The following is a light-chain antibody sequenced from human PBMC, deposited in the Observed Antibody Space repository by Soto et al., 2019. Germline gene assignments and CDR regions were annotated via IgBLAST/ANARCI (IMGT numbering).Light chain of an antibody. CDR2: GAS. CDR3: QQYNNWPWT. Sequence: EIVMTQSPATLSVSPGERATHSCRASQSVSSNLAWYQQKPGQAPRLLIYGASTRATGIPAWFSGSGSGTEFTLTISSLQSEDFAVYYCQQYNNWPWTFGQGTKVEIK. V-gene: IGKV3-15*01. CDR1: QSVSSN. J-gene: IGKJ1*01.